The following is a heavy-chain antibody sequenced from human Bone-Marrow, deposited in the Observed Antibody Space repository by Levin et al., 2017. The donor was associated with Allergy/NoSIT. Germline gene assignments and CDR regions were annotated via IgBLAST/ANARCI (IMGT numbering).Heavy chain of an antibody. D-gene: IGHD2-21*01. J-gene: IGHJ3*01. CDR1: GFTLSGYG. Sequence: GGSLRLSCAASGFTLSGYGMHWVRQVPGKGLEWVGVIWFDGVHEEYAASVRGRFTISRDSSKNTLYLQMNSLRADDAGLYYCARDKVSQGNVVGILDVWGQGTMVTVSS. CDR2: IWFDGVHE. V-gene: IGHV3-33*01. CDR3: ARDKVSQGNVVGILDV.